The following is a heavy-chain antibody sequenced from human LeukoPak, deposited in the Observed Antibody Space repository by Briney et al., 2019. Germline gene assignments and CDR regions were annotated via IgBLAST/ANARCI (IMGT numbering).Heavy chain of an antibody. CDR3: ARRVHYYDTSGYSYYFDY. D-gene: IGHD3-22*01. V-gene: IGHV4-38-2*02. Sequence: SETLTLTCTVSGYSISSGYYWGWSRQPPGKGLEWSGSIYHSGSTYYNPSLKSRVTISVDTSKNHFSLKLSSVTAADTAVYYCARRVHYYDTSGYSYYFDYWGQGTLVTVSS. CDR1: GYSISSGYY. CDR2: IYHSGST. J-gene: IGHJ4*02.